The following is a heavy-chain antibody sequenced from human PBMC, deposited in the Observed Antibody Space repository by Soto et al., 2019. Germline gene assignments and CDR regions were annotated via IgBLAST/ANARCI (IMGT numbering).Heavy chain of an antibody. D-gene: IGHD5-18*01. Sequence: QVQLVQSGAEVKKPGASVKVSCKASGYTFTSYGISWVRQAPGQGLEWMGWISAYNGNTNYAQKLQGRVTMTTDTSTSTAYMELMSLRSDDTAVYYCARGRIQLWLGHYYGMDVWGQGTTVTVSS. CDR1: GYTFTSYG. J-gene: IGHJ6*02. CDR2: ISAYNGNT. CDR3: ARGRIQLWLGHYYGMDV. V-gene: IGHV1-18*04.